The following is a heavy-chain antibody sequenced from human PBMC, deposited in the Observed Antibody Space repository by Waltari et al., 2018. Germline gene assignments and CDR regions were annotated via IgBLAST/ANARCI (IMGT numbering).Heavy chain of an antibody. J-gene: IGHJ4*02. CDR3: AHKNNPQWLVPFFDY. Sequence: QITLKESGPTLVKPTQTLTLTCTFSGFSLSTSGVGVGWIRQPPGKALEWLALIYWNDDKRYSPSLKSQLTITKYTSKNQVVLTMTNMDPVDTATSFCAHKNNPQWLVPFFDYWGQGTLVTVSS. V-gene: IGHV2-5*01. CDR1: GFSLSTSGVG. CDR2: IYWNDDK. D-gene: IGHD6-19*01.